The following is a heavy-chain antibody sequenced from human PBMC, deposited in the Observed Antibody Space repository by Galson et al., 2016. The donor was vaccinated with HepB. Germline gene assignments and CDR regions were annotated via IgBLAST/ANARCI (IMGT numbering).Heavy chain of an antibody. CDR3: ARLSPPLWFGVQGLKTYFDY. V-gene: IGHV5-51*01. CDR2: IYPGDSDT. J-gene: IGHJ4*02. D-gene: IGHD3-10*01. Sequence: QSGAEVKKPGESLKISCKGSGYSFTTYWIGWVRQMPGKGLEWMGIIYPGDSDTRYSPSFPGQVTISADKSISTAYLQWSSLKASDTAMYYCARLSPPLWFGVQGLKTYFDYWGQGTLVTVSS. CDR1: GYSFTTYW.